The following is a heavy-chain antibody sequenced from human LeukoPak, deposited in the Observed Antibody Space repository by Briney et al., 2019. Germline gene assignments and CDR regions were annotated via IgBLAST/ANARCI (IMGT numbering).Heavy chain of an antibody. CDR1: GGSISSYY. J-gene: IGHJ6*03. CDR2: IYTSGST. CDR3: ARRPKQLVECYYYYYMDV. Sequence: PSETLSLTCTVSGGSISSYYWSWIRQPPGKGLEWIGYIYTSGSTNYNPSLKSRVTISVDTSKNQFSLKLSSVTAADTAVYYCARRPKQLVECYYYYYMDVWGKGTTVTVSS. D-gene: IGHD6-6*01. V-gene: IGHV4-4*09.